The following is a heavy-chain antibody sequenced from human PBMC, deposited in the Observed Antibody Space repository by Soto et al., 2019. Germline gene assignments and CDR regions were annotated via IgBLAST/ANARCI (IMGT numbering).Heavy chain of an antibody. V-gene: IGHV3-23*01. J-gene: IGHJ5*01. Sequence: EVQLLESGGGLVQPGGSLTISCAASRFTFSTYSMSWVRQVPGKGLDWVSAISSRGDDTYYADSVKGRFTMSRDNSKKTLYLHMNSLRAEDTAIYYCVKCYSSCLRFWYDSWGQGTLVTVSS. D-gene: IGHD2-15*01. CDR1: RFTFSTYS. CDR3: VKCYSSCLRFWYDS. CDR2: ISSRGDDT.